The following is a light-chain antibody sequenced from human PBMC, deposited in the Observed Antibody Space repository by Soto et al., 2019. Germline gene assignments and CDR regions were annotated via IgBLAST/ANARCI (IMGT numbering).Light chain of an antibody. CDR3: CSYAGSYTFDV. Sequence: QSALTQPRSVSGSPGQSVSISCTGTSSDVGAYNFVSWYQQHPGKAPRLLIYAVTKRPPAVPARFSGSKSGNTASLTISGLQAEDDADYYCCSYAGSYTFDVFGTGTKVTVL. CDR2: AVT. V-gene: IGLV2-11*01. J-gene: IGLJ1*01. CDR1: SSDVGAYNF.